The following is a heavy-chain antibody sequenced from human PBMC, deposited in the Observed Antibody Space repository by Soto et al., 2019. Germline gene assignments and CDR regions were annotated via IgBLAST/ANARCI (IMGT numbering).Heavy chain of an antibody. CDR2: IKTKVDGGPA. Sequence: GGSLRLSCAASGFSFTKAWMNWVRQAPGKGLEWIGRIKTKVDGGPAEYSPPVKVRITISRDDSKNTLYLEMNRLKVEDTAVYFCSRDLALRHNKNCCAMDVWGRGTTVTVSS. V-gene: IGHV3-15*01. J-gene: IGHJ6*02. D-gene: IGHD1-1*01. CDR3: SRDLALRHNKNCCAMDV. CDR1: GFSFTKAW.